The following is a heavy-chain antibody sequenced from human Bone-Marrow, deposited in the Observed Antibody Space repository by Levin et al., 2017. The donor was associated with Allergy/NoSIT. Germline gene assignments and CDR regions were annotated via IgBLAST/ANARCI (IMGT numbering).Heavy chain of an antibody. CDR3: ARDLTGTYSNDY. CDR1: GFTFSSHA. J-gene: IGHJ4*02. D-gene: IGHD1-1*01. CDR2: ISYDGSRK. Sequence: PGESLKISCGASGFTFSSHAMHWVRQAPGKGLEWVSYISYDGSRKYYADSVKGRFTVSRDNSKNTMYLQINSLGAEDTAVYYCARDLTGTYSNDYWGQGTLVTVSS. V-gene: IGHV3-30*04.